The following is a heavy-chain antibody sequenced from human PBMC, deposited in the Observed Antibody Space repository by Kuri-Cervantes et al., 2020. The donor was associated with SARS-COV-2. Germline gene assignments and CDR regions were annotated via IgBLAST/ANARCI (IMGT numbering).Heavy chain of an antibody. CDR3: ARHVVNYYDSSGYSWFDP. CDR1: GGSISSYY. CDR2: IYYSRST. Sequence: GSLRLSCTVSGGSISSYYWSWIRQPPGKGLEWIGYIYYSRSTYYNPSLKSRVTISVDTSKNQFSLKLSSVTAADTAVYYCARHVVNYYDSSGYSWFDPWGQGTLVTVSS. V-gene: IGHV4-59*04. J-gene: IGHJ5*02. D-gene: IGHD3-22*01.